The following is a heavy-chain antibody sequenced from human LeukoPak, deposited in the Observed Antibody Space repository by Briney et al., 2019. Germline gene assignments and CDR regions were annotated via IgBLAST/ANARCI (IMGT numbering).Heavy chain of an antibody. Sequence: PGGSLRLSCAASGFTFRSFAMSWVRQAPGKGLEWVSAIRAGGDVTYYTDSVKGRFTISRDNSKNTLYLQMNSLRAEDTAVYYCAKPVLLWFGEFINWFDPWGQGTLVTVSS. V-gene: IGHV3-23*01. D-gene: IGHD3-10*01. CDR1: GFTFRSFA. J-gene: IGHJ5*02. CDR3: AKPVLLWFGEFINWFDP. CDR2: IRAGGDVT.